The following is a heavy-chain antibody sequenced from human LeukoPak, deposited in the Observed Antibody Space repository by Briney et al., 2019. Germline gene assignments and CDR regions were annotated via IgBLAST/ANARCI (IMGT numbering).Heavy chain of an antibody. D-gene: IGHD3-22*01. J-gene: IGHJ4*02. CDR1: GFTFHSYA. CDR2: LSASGVTT. Sequence: GGSLRLSCAASGFTFHSYAMNWVRQAPGKGLEWVSVLSASGVTTYYADSVKGRFTSSRDKSKNTLYLQMNSLRAEDTAVYYCAKKGGIGNYSLDYWGQGTLVTVSS. CDR3: AKKGGIGNYSLDY. V-gene: IGHV3-23*01.